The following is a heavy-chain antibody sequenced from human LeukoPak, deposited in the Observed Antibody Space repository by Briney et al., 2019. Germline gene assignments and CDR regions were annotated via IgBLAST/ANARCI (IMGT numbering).Heavy chain of an antibody. J-gene: IGHJ3*02. D-gene: IGHD3-9*01. CDR1: GGSISSYY. V-gene: IGHV4-59*01. CDR3: AREHYDILTGLYIDAFDI. Sequence: SETLSLTCTVSGGSISSYYWSWVRQPPGKGLEWIGYIYYSGSTNYNPSLKSRVTISVDTSKNQFSLKLSSVTAADTAVYYCAREHYDILTGLYIDAFDIWGPGTRVTVSS. CDR2: IYYSGST.